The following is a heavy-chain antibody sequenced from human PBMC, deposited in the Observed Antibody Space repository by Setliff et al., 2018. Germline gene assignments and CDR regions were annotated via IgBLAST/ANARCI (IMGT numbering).Heavy chain of an antibody. CDR1: GYTFTSYG. CDR2: INTYTGNP. J-gene: IGHJ5*02. CDR3: AKGPDSSGYQGWFDP. V-gene: IGHV7-4-1*02. D-gene: IGHD3-22*01. Sequence: ASVKVSCKASGYTFTSYGISWVRQAPGQGLEWMGWINTYTGNPTYAQGFTGRFVFSLDTSVSTAYLQISTLKAEDTAVYYCAKGPDSSGYQGWFDPWGQGTLVTVSS.